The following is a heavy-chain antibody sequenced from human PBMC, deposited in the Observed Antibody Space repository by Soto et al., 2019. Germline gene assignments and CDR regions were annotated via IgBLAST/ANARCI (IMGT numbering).Heavy chain of an antibody. CDR1: GGSVSSGRYY. J-gene: IGHJ6*02. Sequence: QVQLQESGPGLVKASETLSLTCTVSGGSVSSGRYYWSWIRQPPGKGLEWIGYMFDSGSTNYNPSLKSRVTIVVDTSKNQFSLKLGSVTAADTAVYYCARAYYYGSGRGRSMDVWGQGTTVTVSS. CDR2: MFDSGST. CDR3: ARAYYYGSGRGRSMDV. V-gene: IGHV4-61*01. D-gene: IGHD3-10*01.